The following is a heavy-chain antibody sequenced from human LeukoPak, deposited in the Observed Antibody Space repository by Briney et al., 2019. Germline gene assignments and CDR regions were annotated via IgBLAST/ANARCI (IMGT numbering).Heavy chain of an antibody. D-gene: IGHD3-16*02. Sequence: GGSLRLSCAASGFTFSSYAMSWVRQAPGKGLEWVSAISGSGGSTYYADSVKGRFTISRDNSKNTLYLQMNSLRAEDTAVYYCAKDPDVWGSYRKFFHYWGQGTLVTVSS. CDR2: ISGSGGST. V-gene: IGHV3-23*01. CDR3: AKDPDVWGSYRKFFHY. J-gene: IGHJ4*02. CDR1: GFTFSSYA.